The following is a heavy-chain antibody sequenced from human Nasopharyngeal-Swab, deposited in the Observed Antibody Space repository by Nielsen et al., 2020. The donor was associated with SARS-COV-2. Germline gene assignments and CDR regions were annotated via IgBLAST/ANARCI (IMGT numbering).Heavy chain of an antibody. CDR3: AVILYESSGYWVDY. CDR2: IYHTGTT. Sequence: RQAPGKGLEWIGYIYHTGTTNYNPSLKSRVIISIDTSKNQFSVKLSSVTAADTAVYYCAVILYESSGYWVDYWGQGTLVTSPQ. D-gene: IGHD3-22*01. J-gene: IGHJ4*02. V-gene: IGHV4-59*01.